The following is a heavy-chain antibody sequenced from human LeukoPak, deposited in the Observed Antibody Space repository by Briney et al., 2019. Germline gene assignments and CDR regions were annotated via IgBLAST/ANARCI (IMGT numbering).Heavy chain of an antibody. J-gene: IGHJ4*02. CDR2: INPNSGGT. Sequence: ASVKVSCKASGYTFTGYYMHWVRQAPGQGLEWMGWINPNSGGTNYAQKFQGRVTMTRDTSISTAYMELSRLRSDDTAVYYCARDLLVVAATRGLDYWGQGTLVTVSS. CDR3: ARDLLVVAATRGLDY. CDR1: GYTFTGYY. D-gene: IGHD2-15*01. V-gene: IGHV1-2*02.